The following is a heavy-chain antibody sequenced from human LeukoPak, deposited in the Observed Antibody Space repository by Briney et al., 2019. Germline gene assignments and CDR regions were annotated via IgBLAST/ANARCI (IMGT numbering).Heavy chain of an antibody. Sequence: GGSLRLSCAASGFTFSSYSMNWVRQAPGKGLEWVSYISSSSSTIYYADSVKGRFTISRDDAKNSLYLQMNSLRAEDTAVYYCARESRVSGPPDFDYWGQGTLVTVSS. D-gene: IGHD5/OR15-5a*01. V-gene: IGHV3-48*04. CDR2: ISSSSSTI. J-gene: IGHJ4*02. CDR3: ARESRVSGPPDFDY. CDR1: GFTFSSYS.